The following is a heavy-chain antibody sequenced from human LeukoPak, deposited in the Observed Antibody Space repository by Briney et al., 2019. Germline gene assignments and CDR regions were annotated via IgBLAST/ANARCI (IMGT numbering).Heavy chain of an antibody. J-gene: IGHJ4*02. CDR1: GFTFSSYA. D-gene: IGHD3-3*01. V-gene: IGHV3-23*01. Sequence: GGSLRLSCAASGFTFSSYAMSWVRQAPGKGLEWVSAISGSGGSTYYADSVKGRFTISRDNSKNTPYLQMNSLRAEDTAVYYCATYNFWSGYVDDYWGQGTLVTVSS. CDR3: ATYNFWSGYVDDY. CDR2: ISGSGGST.